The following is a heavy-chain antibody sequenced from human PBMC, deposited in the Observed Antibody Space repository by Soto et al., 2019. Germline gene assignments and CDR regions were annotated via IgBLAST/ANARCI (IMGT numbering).Heavy chain of an antibody. Sequence: EVQLVQSGAEVKKPGESLKISCKASGYNFPNSWIGWVRLMPGEGLEWMGITYAGDSDTKYRPSFQGQVSISVDKSISTAFLQWSSLKALDTAIYNCARLATGNAADYWGHGTLVTVSS. CDR3: ARLATGNAADY. D-gene: IGHD5-12*01. CDR2: TYAGDSDT. V-gene: IGHV5-51*01. J-gene: IGHJ4*01. CDR1: GYNFPNSW.